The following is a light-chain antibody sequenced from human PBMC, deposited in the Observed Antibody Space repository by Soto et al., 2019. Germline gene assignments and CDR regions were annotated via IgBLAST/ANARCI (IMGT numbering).Light chain of an antibody. J-gene: IGKJ1*01. CDR3: QQYNSLWT. V-gene: IGKV1-5*01. Sequence: DIQMTQSPSTLSASVGDRVTITCRASQSISRWVAWYQQKPGKVPKLLIYDASFLESGVPSRFSGSGSGTEFTLTISSLQPDDLATYYCQQYNSLWTFGQGTKV. CDR1: QSISRW. CDR2: DAS.